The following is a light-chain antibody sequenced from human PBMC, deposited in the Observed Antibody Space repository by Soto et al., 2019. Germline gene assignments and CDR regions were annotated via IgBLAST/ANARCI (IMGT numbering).Light chain of an antibody. CDR3: QHYNNWPKT. CDR1: QSVSSN. CDR2: GAS. V-gene: IGKV3-15*01. J-gene: IGKJ2*01. Sequence: EIVMTQSPATLSVSPGERASLSCRASQSVSSNLAWYQQKPGQAPRLLIYGASTRATGIPARFSGSGSGTEFTLTISSLQSEDVAVYYCQHYNNWPKTFGQGTKLEI.